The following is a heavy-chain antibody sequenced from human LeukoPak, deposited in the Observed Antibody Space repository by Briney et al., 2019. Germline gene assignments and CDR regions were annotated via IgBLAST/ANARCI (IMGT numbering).Heavy chain of an antibody. CDR2: IYYSGST. CDR1: GGSISSSSYY. Sequence: SETQSLTCTVSGGSISSSSYYWGWIRQPPGKGLEWIGSIYYSGSTYYNPSLKSRVTISVDTSKNQFSLKLSSVTAADTAVYYCARLTPPYCSSTSCYEDYWGQGTLVTVSS. CDR3: ARLTPPYCSSTSCYEDY. J-gene: IGHJ4*02. D-gene: IGHD2-2*01. V-gene: IGHV4-39*01.